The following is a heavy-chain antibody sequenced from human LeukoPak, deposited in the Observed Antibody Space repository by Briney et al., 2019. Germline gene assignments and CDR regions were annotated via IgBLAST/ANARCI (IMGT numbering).Heavy chain of an antibody. V-gene: IGHV1-8*01. D-gene: IGHD2-2*01. Sequence: ASVKVSCKASGYTFTSYDINWERQATGQGLEWMGWMNPNSGNTGYAQKFQGRVTMTRNTSISTAYMELSSLRSEDTAVYYCARRGSTRGHYYYGMDVWGQGTTVTVSS. CDR2: MNPNSGNT. CDR1: GYTFTSYD. J-gene: IGHJ6*02. CDR3: ARRGSTRGHYYYGMDV.